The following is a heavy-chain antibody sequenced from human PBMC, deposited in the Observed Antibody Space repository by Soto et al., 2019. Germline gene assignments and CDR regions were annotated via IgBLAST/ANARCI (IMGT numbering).Heavy chain of an antibody. Sequence: GGSLRLSCAASGFTFGTYAMHWVRQAPGKGLERVAVIYYDGSNRYYGDAVKGRFTISRDNSKSTLYLQMSSLRAEDTAVYYCARAFCTNGVCYYFFDYWGHGTRVTVSS. CDR2: IYYDGSNR. CDR3: ARAFCTNGVCYYFFDY. D-gene: IGHD2-8*01. CDR1: GFTFGTYA. J-gene: IGHJ4*01. V-gene: IGHV3-33*01.